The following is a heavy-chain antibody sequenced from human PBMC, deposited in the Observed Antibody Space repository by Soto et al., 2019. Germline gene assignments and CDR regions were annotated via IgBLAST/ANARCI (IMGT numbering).Heavy chain of an antibody. CDR3: ARGHSNTWYYFDY. CDR1: GGSISSNDYY. V-gene: IGHV4-39*07. Sequence: KTSETLSLTCAVSGGSISSNDYYWGWIRQPPGEGLEWIGNIDFNGVTYYNPSLTSRVTISVDTSKNQFSLNLSSVTAADTAVYYCARGHSNTWYYFDYWGQGTLVTVSS. D-gene: IGHD6-13*01. CDR2: IDFNGVT. J-gene: IGHJ4*02.